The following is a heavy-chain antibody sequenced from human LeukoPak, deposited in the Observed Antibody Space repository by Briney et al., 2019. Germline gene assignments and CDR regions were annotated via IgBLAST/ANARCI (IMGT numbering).Heavy chain of an antibody. V-gene: IGHV3-74*01. D-gene: IGHD3-22*01. CDR3: AREPSGYYDSSGYYTD. CDR2: INSDGSST. Sequence: GGSLRLSCAASGFTFSSYWVHWVRQAPGKGLVWVSRINSDGSSTSYADSVKGRFTISRDNAKNTLYLQMNSLRAEDTAVYYCAREPSGYYDSSGYYTDWGQGTLVTVSS. CDR1: GFTFSSYW. J-gene: IGHJ4*02.